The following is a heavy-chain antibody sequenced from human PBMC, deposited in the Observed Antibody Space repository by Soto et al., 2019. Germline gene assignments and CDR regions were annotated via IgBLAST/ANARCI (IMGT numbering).Heavy chain of an antibody. CDR3: ARDVYGDYFFDY. V-gene: IGHV4-59*01. J-gene: IGHJ4*02. CDR1: GGSISSYY. CDR2: IYYSGST. D-gene: IGHD4-17*01. Sequence: SETLSLTCTVSGGSISSYYWSWIRQPPGKGLEWIGYIYYSGSTNYNPSLKSRVTISVDTSKNQFPLKLSSVTAADTAVYYCARDVYGDYFFDYWGQGTLVTVSS.